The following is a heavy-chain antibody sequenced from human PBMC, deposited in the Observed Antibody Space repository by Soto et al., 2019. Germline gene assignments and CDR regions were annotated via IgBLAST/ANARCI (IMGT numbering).Heavy chain of an antibody. V-gene: IGHV3-49*03. CDR1: GFTFGDYA. Sequence: GGSLRLSCTASGFTFGDYAMSWFRQAPGKGLGWVGFIRSKAYGGTTEYADSVKGRFTISRDNSKNTLYLQMNSLRAEDTAVYYCAKDHSSGEWGIYYFDYWGQGTLVTVSS. J-gene: IGHJ4*02. D-gene: IGHD6-19*01. CDR3: AKDHSSGEWGIYYFDY. CDR2: IRSKAYGGTT.